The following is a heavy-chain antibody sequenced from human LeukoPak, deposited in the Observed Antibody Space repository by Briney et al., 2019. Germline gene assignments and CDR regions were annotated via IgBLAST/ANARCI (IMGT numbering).Heavy chain of an antibody. CDR2: IYYSGST. V-gene: IGHV4-59*12. CDR1: GGSISSYY. D-gene: IGHD5-24*01. Sequence: PSETLSLTCTVSGGSISSYYWSWIRQPPGKGLEWIGYIYYSGSTYYNPSLKSRVTISVDTSKNQFSLKLSSVTAADTAVYYCARREDGYNHYFDYWGQGTLVTVSS. J-gene: IGHJ4*02. CDR3: ARREDGYNHYFDY.